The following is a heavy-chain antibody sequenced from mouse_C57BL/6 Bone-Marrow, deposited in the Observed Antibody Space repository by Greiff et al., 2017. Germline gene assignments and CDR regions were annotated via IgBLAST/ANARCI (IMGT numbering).Heavy chain of an antibody. CDR1: GFTFSSYA. Sequence: EVHLVESGGGLVKPGGSLKLSCAASGFTFSSYAMSWVRQTQEKRLEWVATISDGGSYTYYPDNVKGRFTISRDNAKNNLYLQMSHLKSEDTAMYYCAREHYGSSGGYFDVWGTGTTVTVSS. D-gene: IGHD1-1*01. CDR3: AREHYGSSGGYFDV. V-gene: IGHV5-4*01. J-gene: IGHJ1*03. CDR2: ISDGGSYT.